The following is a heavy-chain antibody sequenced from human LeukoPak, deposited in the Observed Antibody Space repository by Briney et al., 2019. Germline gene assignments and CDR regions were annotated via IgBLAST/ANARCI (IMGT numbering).Heavy chain of an antibody. CDR3: ATSLEMATSYYYYYMDV. J-gene: IGHJ6*03. Sequence: GGSLRLSCAASGFTFSTYGTHWVRQAPGKGLEWVAVIAYDGKTTYYADSVKGRFTISRDNSKNTLYLQMNSLRAEDTAVYYCATSLEMATSYYYYYMDVWGKGTTVTVSS. CDR2: IAYDGKTT. D-gene: IGHD5-24*01. V-gene: IGHV3-30*03. CDR1: GFTFSTYG.